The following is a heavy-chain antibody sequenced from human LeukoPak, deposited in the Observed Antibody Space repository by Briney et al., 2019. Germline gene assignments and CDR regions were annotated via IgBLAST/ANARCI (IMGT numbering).Heavy chain of an antibody. D-gene: IGHD4-4*01. CDR1: GGSISSYY. CDR3: ARRTTVKDNYYYYYGMDA. V-gene: IGHV4-59*08. Sequence: SETLSLTGTVSGGSISSYYWSWIRQPPGKGLEWIGYIYYSGSTNYNPSLKSRVTISVYKSKNQFSLKLSSVTAADTAVYYCARRTTVKDNYYYYYGMDAWGQGNTVTVSS. J-gene: IGHJ6*02. CDR2: IYYSGST.